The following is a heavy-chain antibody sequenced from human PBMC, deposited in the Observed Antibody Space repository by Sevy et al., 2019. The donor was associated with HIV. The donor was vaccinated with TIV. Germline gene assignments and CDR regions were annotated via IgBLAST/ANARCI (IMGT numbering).Heavy chain of an antibody. CDR2: FCFGGSKI. CDR1: GFTFSIYT. Sequence: GGSLGLSCAASGFTFSIYTMSWVRQAPGKELEWVSTFCFGGSKIYYADSVKGRFTISRDNSRNTVYLQMNSLRADDTAVYYCAREGCTQPHDYWGQGTLVTVSS. D-gene: IGHD2-8*01. CDR3: AREGCTQPHDY. J-gene: IGHJ4*02. V-gene: IGHV3-23*01.